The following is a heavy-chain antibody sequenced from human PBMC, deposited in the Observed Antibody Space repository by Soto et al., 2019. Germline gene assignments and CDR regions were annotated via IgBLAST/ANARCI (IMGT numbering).Heavy chain of an antibody. J-gene: IGHJ4*01. CDR1: GTSIIAYY. CDR2: ISYRGST. Sequence: SDNLSLTCNVSGTSIIAYYWTLIRQPPGKSLEWIGYISYRGSTKYNPSLKNRVAISLDTSRNQFSLNLTPVTASDTAIYFCARDPELHGLDHWGHGTLVTLSS. V-gene: IGHV4-59*01. D-gene: IGHD2-21*01. CDR3: ARDPELHGLDH.